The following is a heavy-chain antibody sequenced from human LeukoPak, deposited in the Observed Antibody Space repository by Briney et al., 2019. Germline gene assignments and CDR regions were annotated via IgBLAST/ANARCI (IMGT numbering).Heavy chain of an antibody. CDR3: VRASGTYSYYNMDV. D-gene: IGHD1-26*01. CDR1: GYTFTGYY. Sequence: ASVKVSCKASGYTFTGYYMHWVRQAPGQGLEWMGWINPNSGGTNYAQKFQGWVTMTRDTSIGTAYMELSRLRSDDTAVFYCVRASGTYSYYNMDVWGQGTTVTVSS. CDR2: INPNSGGT. J-gene: IGHJ6*02. V-gene: IGHV1-2*04.